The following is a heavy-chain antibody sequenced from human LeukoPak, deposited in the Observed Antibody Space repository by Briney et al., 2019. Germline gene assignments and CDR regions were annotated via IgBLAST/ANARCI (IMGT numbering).Heavy chain of an antibody. CDR1: GFTFRTYG. V-gene: IGHV3-33*01. CDR2: IWYDGSNK. D-gene: IGHD1-26*01. Sequence: GGSLRLSCAASGFTFRTYGMHWVRQAPGKGLEWVSVIWYDGSNKYYADSVKGRFTISRDNSKNTLYLPMNSLRAEDTAVYYCARGYSGSYAGFDCWGQGTLVTVSS. J-gene: IGHJ4*02. CDR3: ARGYSGSYAGFDC.